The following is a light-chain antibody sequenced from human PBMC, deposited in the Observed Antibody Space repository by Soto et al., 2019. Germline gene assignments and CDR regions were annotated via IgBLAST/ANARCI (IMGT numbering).Light chain of an antibody. J-gene: IGLJ3*02. V-gene: IGLV2-11*01. CDR2: NVN. CDR1: SNDVGGYDF. Sequence: QSALTQPRSVSGSPGQSVTISCTGTSNDVGGYDFVSWYQQHPGKAPKLLIYNVNKRPSGVPDRFSGSKSGNTASLTISGLHAEHEADYYCCSYAGSYTWVFGGGTKVTVL. CDR3: CSYAGSYTWV.